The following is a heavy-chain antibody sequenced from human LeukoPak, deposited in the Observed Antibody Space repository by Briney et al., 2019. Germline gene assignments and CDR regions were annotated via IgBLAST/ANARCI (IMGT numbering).Heavy chain of an antibody. CDR1: GFTFSTYT. CDR2: ISSRSSAV. Sequence: GGSLGLSCAASGFTFSTYTMTWVRQAPGKGLEWVSYISSRSSAVHYADSVKGRFTTSRDNAKNSLYLQMNSLRAEDTALYYCARIDSSGWTGPFDYWGQGTLVTVSS. J-gene: IGHJ4*02. D-gene: IGHD6-19*01. V-gene: IGHV3-48*01. CDR3: ARIDSSGWTGPFDY.